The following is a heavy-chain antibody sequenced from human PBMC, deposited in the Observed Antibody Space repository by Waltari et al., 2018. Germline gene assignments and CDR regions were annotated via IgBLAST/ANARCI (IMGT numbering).Heavy chain of an antibody. CDR3: ARASGARIQLWLRPYGMDV. Sequence: QVQLQPWGAGLLKPSETLSLTCAVYGGSFSGYYWSWIRQPPGKGLEWIGEINHSGSTNYNPSLKSRVTISVDTSKNQFSLKLSSVTAADTAVYYCARASGARIQLWLRPYGMDVWGQGTTVTVSS. D-gene: IGHD5-18*01. J-gene: IGHJ6*02. V-gene: IGHV4-34*01. CDR1: GGSFSGYY. CDR2: INHSGST.